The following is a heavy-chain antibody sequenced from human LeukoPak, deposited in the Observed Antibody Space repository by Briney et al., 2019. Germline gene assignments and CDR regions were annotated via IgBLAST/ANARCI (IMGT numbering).Heavy chain of an antibody. Sequence: SETLSLTCAVYGGSFSGYYWSWIRQPPGKGLEWIGEINHSGSTNYNPSLKSRVTISVDTSKNQFSLKLSSVTGADTAVYYCARGLSRVAAEVGDWFDPWGQGTLVTVSS. V-gene: IGHV4-34*01. CDR3: ARGLSRVAAEVGDWFDP. D-gene: IGHD6-13*01. CDR1: GGSFSGYY. J-gene: IGHJ5*02. CDR2: INHSGST.